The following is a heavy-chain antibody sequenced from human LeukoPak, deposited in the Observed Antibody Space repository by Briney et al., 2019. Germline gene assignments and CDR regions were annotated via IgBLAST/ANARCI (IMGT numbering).Heavy chain of an antibody. J-gene: IGHJ6*03. V-gene: IGHV4-39*07. D-gene: IGHD5-12*01. CDR3: ARGLKWLTYYYYYMDV. Sequence: PSETLSLTCTVSGGSISSSSYYWGCIRQPPGTGLEWVGSIYYSGSTYYNPSLKSRVTISVDTSKNQFSLKLSSVTAADTAVYYCARGLKWLTYYYYYMDVWGKGTTVTVSS. CDR1: GGSISSSSYY. CDR2: IYYSGST.